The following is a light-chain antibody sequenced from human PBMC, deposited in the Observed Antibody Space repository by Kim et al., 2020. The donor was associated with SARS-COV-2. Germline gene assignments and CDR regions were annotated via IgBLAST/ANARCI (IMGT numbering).Light chain of an antibody. CDR1: SGHTKYV. J-gene: IGLJ3*02. CDR3: ETWVSKTRV. V-gene: IGLV4-60*03. Sequence: QPVLTQSSSASASLGSSAKLTCTLSSGHTKYVIAWHQQQPGKAPRYLMEVEDNGKYTKGSGVPDRFSGSSSGADRYLIISNLQSEDEAVYYCETWVSKTRVFGGGTQLTVL. CDR2: VEDNGKY.